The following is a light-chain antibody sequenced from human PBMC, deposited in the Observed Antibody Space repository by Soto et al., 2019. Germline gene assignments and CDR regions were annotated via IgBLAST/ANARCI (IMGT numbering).Light chain of an antibody. CDR2: QTS. V-gene: IGKV3-11*01. CDR1: QYINTR. CDR3: QQRRNWPPT. J-gene: IGKJ1*01. Sequence: EIVLSQSPATLSSFPGDRVTLSCRASQYINTRLAWYQHRPGQAPRLLIYQTSIRAAGIPARFSASGTGTDFTLTISSLEPEDFAIYYCQQRRNWPPTFGQGTKVDIK.